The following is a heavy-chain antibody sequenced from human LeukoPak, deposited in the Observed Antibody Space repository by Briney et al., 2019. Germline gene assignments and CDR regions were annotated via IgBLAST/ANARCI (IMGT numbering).Heavy chain of an antibody. CDR1: GYSLSSDYY. CDR3: ARGYDFWSGYLD. CDR2: INHSGST. Sequence: PSETLSLTCTVSGYSLSSDYYWGWIRQPPGKGLEWIGEINHSGSTNYNPSLKSRVTISVDTSKNQFSLKLSSVTAADTAVYYCARGYDFWSGYLDWGQGTLVTVSS. D-gene: IGHD3-3*01. V-gene: IGHV4-38-2*02. J-gene: IGHJ4*02.